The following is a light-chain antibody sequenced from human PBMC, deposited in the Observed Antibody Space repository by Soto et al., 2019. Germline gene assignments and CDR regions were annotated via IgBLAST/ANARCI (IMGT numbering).Light chain of an antibody. J-gene: IGKJ5*01. Sequence: DIQMTQSPSSLSASVGDRFTITCRASQSISSYLNWYQQKPGKAPKLLIYAASSLQSGIPDRFSGSGSGTDFTLTISRLEPEDFALYYCQHYAHNSPITFGQGTRLEIK. CDR3: QHYAHNSPIT. V-gene: IGKV1-39*01. CDR2: AAS. CDR1: QSISSY.